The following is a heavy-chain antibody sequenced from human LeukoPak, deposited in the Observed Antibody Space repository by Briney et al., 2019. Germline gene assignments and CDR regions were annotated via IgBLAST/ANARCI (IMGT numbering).Heavy chain of an antibody. CDR2: ISYDGSNK. V-gene: IGHV3-30*03. D-gene: IGHD5-18*01. Sequence: GGSLRLSCAASGFTFSSYGMHWVRQAPGKGLEWVAVISYDGSNKYYADSVKGRFTISRDNSKNTLYLQMNSLRAEDTAVYYCARIATVLGAFDIWGQGTMVTVSS. CDR1: GFTFSSYG. J-gene: IGHJ3*02. CDR3: ARIATVLGAFDI.